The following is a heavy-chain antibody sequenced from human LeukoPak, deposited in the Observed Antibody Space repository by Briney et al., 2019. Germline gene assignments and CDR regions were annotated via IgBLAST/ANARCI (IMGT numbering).Heavy chain of an antibody. CDR3: AREGLRYFDWLRTGRLFDY. D-gene: IGHD3-9*01. J-gene: IGHJ4*02. Sequence: SETLSLTCTVSGGSISSSSYYWGWIRQPPGKGLEWIGSIYYSGSTYYNPSLKSRVTISVDTSKNQFSLKLSSVTAADTAVYYCAREGLRYFDWLRTGRLFDYWGQGTLVTVSS. CDR2: IYYSGST. V-gene: IGHV4-39*07. CDR1: GGSISSSSYY.